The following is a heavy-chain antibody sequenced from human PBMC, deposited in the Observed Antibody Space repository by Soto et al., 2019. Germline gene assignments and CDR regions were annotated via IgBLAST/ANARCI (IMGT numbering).Heavy chain of an antibody. CDR2: ISTYNGNT. J-gene: IGHJ4*02. CDR3: ARGPTDYYDKSGDYCLDY. Sequence: QVQLVQSGAEVKKPGASVMVSCKGSGYSFITYGMSWVRQAPGQGLEWVGWISTYNGNTKYVESLQGRVTMTTDTTTSTAYMELRSLRCDDTDVYYCARGPTDYYDKSGDYCLDYWGQGTLVTVSP. CDR1: GYSFITYG. D-gene: IGHD3-22*01. V-gene: IGHV1-18*01.